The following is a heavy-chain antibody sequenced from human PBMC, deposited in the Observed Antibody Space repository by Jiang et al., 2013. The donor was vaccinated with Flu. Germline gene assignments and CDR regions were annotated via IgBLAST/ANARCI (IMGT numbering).Heavy chain of an antibody. CDR2: IYYSGST. D-gene: IGHD2-2*01. CDR1: SISSGDYY. CDR3: ARYCSSTSCYPRDAFDI. Sequence: SISSGDYYWSWIRQPPGKGLEWIGYIYYSGSTYYNPSLKSRVTISVDTSKNQFSLKLSSVTAADTAVYYCARYCSSTSCYPRDAFDIWGQGTMVTVSS. J-gene: IGHJ3*02. V-gene: IGHV4-30-4*01.